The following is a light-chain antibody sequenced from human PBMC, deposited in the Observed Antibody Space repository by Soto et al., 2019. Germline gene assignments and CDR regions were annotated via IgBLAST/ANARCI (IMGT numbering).Light chain of an antibody. J-gene: IGKJ4*01. V-gene: IGKV3-15*01. CDR2: SAS. Sequence: ENVLTQSPGTLSLSPGERAPLSCRASQSVSSNLAWYQQKPGQAPRLLIHSASTRATGVPARFSGSGSGTEFTLTISSLQSEDSAVYHCQQYHNWPLTSGGGTKVDIK. CDR3: QQYHNWPLT. CDR1: QSVSSN.